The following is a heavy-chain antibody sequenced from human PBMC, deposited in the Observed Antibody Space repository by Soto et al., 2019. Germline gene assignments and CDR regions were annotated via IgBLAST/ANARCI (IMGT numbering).Heavy chain of an antibody. Sequence: SETLSLTCTVSGGSISSYYWSWIRQPPGKGLEWIGYIYYSGSTNYNPSLKSRVTISVDTSKNQFSLKLSSVTAADTAVYYCARGPPLGFWGQGALVTVSS. J-gene: IGHJ4*02. CDR3: ARGPPLGF. CDR2: IYYSGST. CDR1: GGSISSYY. V-gene: IGHV4-59*12.